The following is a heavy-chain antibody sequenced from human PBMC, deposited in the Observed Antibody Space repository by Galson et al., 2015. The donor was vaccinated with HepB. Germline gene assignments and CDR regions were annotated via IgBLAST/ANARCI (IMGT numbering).Heavy chain of an antibody. V-gene: IGHV3-7*03. CDR2: IKQDGSET. Sequence: SLRLSCAASGFSFSIHWMSWIRQAPGKGLEWVANIKQDGSETHYVDSVKGRFTISRDNAKNSLYLQMNNPRAEDTAMYYCARDPGYFGSGRGDYRGQGTLVVVSS. CDR1: GFSFSIHW. J-gene: IGHJ4*02. D-gene: IGHD3-10*01. CDR3: ARDPGYFGSGRGDY.